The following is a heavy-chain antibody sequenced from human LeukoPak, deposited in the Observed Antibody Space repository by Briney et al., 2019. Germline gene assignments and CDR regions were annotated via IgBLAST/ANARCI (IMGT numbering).Heavy chain of an antibody. CDR3: ACKGEEAVFDY. Sequence: PGGSLRLSCAASGFTFSSYGMHWVRQAPGKGLEWVAVISYDGSNKYYADSVKGRFTISRDNSKNTLYLQMNSLRAEDTAVYYCACKGEEAVFDYWGQGTLVTVSS. CDR1: GFTFSSYG. D-gene: IGHD2/OR15-2a*01. CDR2: ISYDGSNK. J-gene: IGHJ4*02. V-gene: IGHV3-30*03.